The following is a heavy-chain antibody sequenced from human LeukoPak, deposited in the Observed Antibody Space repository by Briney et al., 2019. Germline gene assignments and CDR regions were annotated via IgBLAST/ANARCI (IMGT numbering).Heavy chain of an antibody. J-gene: IGHJ4*02. CDR1: GGSISSYY. Sequence: SETLSLTCTVSGGSISSYYWSWIRQPAGKGLEWIGRIYTSGSTNYNPSLKSRVTMSVDTSKNQFSLKLSSVTAADTAVYYCARMYSHYSSGWYGTNDYWGQGTLVTVSS. CDR3: ARMYSHYSSGWYGTNDY. V-gene: IGHV4-4*07. CDR2: IYTSGST. D-gene: IGHD6-19*01.